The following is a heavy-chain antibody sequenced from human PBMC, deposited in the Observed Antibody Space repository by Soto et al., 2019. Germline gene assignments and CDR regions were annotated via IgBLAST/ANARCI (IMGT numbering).Heavy chain of an antibody. J-gene: IGHJ5*02. Sequence: QLQLQESGPGLVKPSETLSLTCTVSGGSISSSSYYWGWIRQPPGKGLEWIGSIYYSGSTYYNPSLKRRVTISVDTSKNQFSRKLSSVTAADAAVYYCARQVICSSWYLWFDPWGQGTLVTVSS. CDR3: ARQVICSSWYLWFDP. CDR1: GGSISSSSYY. D-gene: IGHD6-13*01. V-gene: IGHV4-39*01. CDR2: IYYSGST.